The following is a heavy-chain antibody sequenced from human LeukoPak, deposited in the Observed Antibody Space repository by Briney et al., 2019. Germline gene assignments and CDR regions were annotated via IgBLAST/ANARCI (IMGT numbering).Heavy chain of an antibody. J-gene: IGHJ4*02. D-gene: IGHD6-19*01. CDR2: IKGDGTKM. Sequence: GGSLRLFCGASGFTFSEYWMTWVRQAPGGGPEWVANIKGDGTKMYYVDSVKGRFTISRDNDKNSLYLQMNNLRVEDTAVYHCASDGSCVDFCGQGALVTVSS. V-gene: IGHV3-7*01. CDR1: GFTFSEYW. CDR3: ASDGSCVDF.